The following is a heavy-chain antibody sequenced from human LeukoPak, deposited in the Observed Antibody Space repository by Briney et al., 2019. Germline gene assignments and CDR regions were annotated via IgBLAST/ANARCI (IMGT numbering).Heavy chain of an antibody. CDR1: GFTFSSYS. V-gene: IGHV3-21*01. D-gene: IGHD6-13*01. Sequence: GGSLRLSCSASGFTFSSYSMNWVRQAPGKGLEWVSSISSSSYIYYADSVKGRFTISRDNAKNSLYLQMNSLRAEDTAVYYCARGYGSSWPDAFDIWGQGTMVTVSS. CDR3: ARGYGSSWPDAFDI. CDR2: ISSSSYI. J-gene: IGHJ3*02.